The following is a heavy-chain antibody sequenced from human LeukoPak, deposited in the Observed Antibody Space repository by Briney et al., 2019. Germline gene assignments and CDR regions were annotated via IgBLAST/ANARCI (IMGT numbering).Heavy chain of an antibody. Sequence: SETLSLTCAVYGGPFSGYYWSWIRQPPGKWLEWIGEINHSGSTNYNPSLKSRVTISVDTSKSQFSLKLSSVTAADTAVYYCAAETTAGNAWGQGTLVAVSS. D-gene: IGHD6-13*01. V-gene: IGHV4-34*01. CDR2: INHSGST. CDR3: AAETTAGNA. CDR1: GGPFSGYY. J-gene: IGHJ5*02.